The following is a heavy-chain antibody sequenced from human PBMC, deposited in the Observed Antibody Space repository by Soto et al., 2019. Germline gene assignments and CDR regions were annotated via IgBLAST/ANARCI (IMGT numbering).Heavy chain of an antibody. CDR2: ISYDGSNK. CDR3: AKDKDHDAFDI. J-gene: IGHJ3*02. CDR1: GFTFSSYG. V-gene: IGHV3-30*18. Sequence: QVQLVESGGGVVQPGRSLRLSCAASGFTFSSYGMHWVRQAPGKGLEWVAVISYDGSNKYYADSVKGRFTISRDNYKNTLYLQMNSLRAEDTAVYYCAKDKDHDAFDIWGQGTMVTVSS.